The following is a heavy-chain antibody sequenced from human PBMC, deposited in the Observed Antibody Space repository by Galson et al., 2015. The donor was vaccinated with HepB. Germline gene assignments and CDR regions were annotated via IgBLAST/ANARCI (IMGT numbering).Heavy chain of an antibody. CDR3: ARLGSRGVVTTFNYFYGLDV. D-gene: IGHD2/OR15-2a*01. Sequence: QAPGQGLEWMGWLNPNSGATNFAQKFRGRVTMTRDTSLSTAYLELSRLTSDDTAVYYCARLGSRGVVTTFNYFYGLDVWGQGTSVAGSS. CDR2: LNPNSGAT. J-gene: IGHJ6*02. V-gene: IGHV1-2*02.